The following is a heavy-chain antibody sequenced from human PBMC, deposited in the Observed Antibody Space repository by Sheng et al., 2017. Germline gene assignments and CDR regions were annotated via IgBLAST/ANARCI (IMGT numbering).Heavy chain of an antibody. V-gene: IGHV3-30*04. CDR3: ARRHYYGSGSYYYYYYGMDV. CDR1: GFTFSSYT. CDR2: ISYDGSNK. D-gene: IGHD3-10*01. J-gene: IGHJ6*02. Sequence: QVQLVESGGGVVQPGRSLRLSCAASGFTFSSYTMHWVRQAPGKGLEWVAVISYDGSNKYYADSVKGRFTISRDNSRNTLYLQMNSLRAEDTAVYYCARRHYYGSGSYYYYYYGMDVWGQGTTVTVSS.